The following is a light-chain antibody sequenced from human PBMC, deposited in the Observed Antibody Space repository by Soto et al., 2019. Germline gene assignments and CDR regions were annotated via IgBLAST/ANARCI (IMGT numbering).Light chain of an antibody. CDR3: QQYGSSSWT. Sequence: EIVLTQSPGTLSLSPGERATLSCRASQSVSSSYLVWYQQKPGQAPRLLIYGASNRATGIPDRFSGSGSGTDFTLTISRLEPEDVAVYYCQQYGSSSWTFGQGTKVEIK. V-gene: IGKV3-20*01. CDR2: GAS. J-gene: IGKJ1*01. CDR1: QSVSSSY.